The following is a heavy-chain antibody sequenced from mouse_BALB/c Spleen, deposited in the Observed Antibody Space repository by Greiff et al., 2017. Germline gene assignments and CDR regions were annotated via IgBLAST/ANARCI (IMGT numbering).Heavy chain of an antibody. CDR1: GYAFSSYW. CDR3: ARKITTGFAY. Sequence: VQLQQSGAELVRPGSSVKISCKASGYAFSSYWVKWVKQRPGPGLEWIGQIYPGDGDTNYNGKFKGKATLTADKSSSTAYMQLSSLTSEDSAVYFCARKITTGFAYWGQGTLVTVSA. J-gene: IGHJ3*01. CDR2: IYPGDGDT. V-gene: IGHV1-80*01. D-gene: IGHD1-1*01.